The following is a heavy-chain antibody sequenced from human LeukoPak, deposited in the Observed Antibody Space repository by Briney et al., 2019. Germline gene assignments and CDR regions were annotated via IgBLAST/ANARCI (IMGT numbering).Heavy chain of an antibody. CDR2: IKNDESSA. V-gene: IGHV3-74*03. CDR3: ITVFKGSSLQDY. D-gene: IGHD1-26*01. CDR1: GFSITNNW. Sequence: PGGSLRLSCVVSGFSITNNWMYWVRQAPGRGLVWVSRIKNDESSAAYADSVKGRFIISRDNAKNTVYLQMNSLGVEDTAVYYCITVFKGSSLQDYWGQGTLVTVSS. J-gene: IGHJ4*02.